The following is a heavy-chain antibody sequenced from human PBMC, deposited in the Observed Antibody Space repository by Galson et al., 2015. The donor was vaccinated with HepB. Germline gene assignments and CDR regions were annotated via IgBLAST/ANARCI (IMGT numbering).Heavy chain of an antibody. Sequence: SLRLSCAASGFTFRTYGMHWVRQAPGKGLEWVSFIRSDGINKDYADSVKGRFTISRDNSKNTLYLQMNSLRPDDTALYYCTKVLDAVVGHFWGQGTLVTVSS. CDR3: TKVLDAVVGHF. V-gene: IGHV3-30*02. D-gene: IGHD6-19*01. J-gene: IGHJ4*02. CDR2: IRSDGINK. CDR1: GFTFRTYG.